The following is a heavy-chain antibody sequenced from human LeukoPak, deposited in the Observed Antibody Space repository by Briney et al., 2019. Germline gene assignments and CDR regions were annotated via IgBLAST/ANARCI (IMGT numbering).Heavy chain of an antibody. V-gene: IGHV4-4*07. CDR1: GGSISSYY. D-gene: IGHD5-24*01. Sequence: SETLSLTCTVSGGSISSYYWSWIRQPAGKGLEWIGRIYTSGTITYNPSLKSRVTMSVDTSKNQFSLKLSFVTAADTAVYYCARRRETLSGWRDYWFDPWGQGTLVTVSS. CDR3: ARRRETLSGWRDYWFDP. CDR2: IYTSGTI. J-gene: IGHJ5*02.